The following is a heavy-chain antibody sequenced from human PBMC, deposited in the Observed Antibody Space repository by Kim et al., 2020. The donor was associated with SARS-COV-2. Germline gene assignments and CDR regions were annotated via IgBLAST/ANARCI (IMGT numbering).Heavy chain of an antibody. D-gene: IGHD1-1*01. CDR3: AKGHNCDS. CDR2: GGRT. V-gene: IGHV3-23*01. J-gene: IGHJ5*01. Sequence: GGRTYSAASGEGRFTVSEDDSKNTVYLQMSSLRAEDTAVYFCAKGHNCDSWGQGTLVTVSS.